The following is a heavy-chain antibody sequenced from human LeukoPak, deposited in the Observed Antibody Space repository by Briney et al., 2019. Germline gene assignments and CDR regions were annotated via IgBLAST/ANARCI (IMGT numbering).Heavy chain of an antibody. CDR1: GFTFSSYS. J-gene: IGHJ4*02. Sequence: PGGSLRLSCAASGFTFSSYSMNWVRQAPGKGLEWVSSISSSSSYIYYADSVKGRFTISRDNAKNSLYLQMNSLRAEDTAVYYCARVGTVTKVTSGFDYWGQGTLVTVSS. V-gene: IGHV3-21*01. CDR3: ARVGTVTKVTSGFDY. CDR2: ISSSSSYI. D-gene: IGHD4-17*01.